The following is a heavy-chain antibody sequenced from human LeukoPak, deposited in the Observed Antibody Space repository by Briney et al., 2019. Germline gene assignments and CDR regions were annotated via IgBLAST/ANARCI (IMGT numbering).Heavy chain of an antibody. CDR2: IYYSGST. J-gene: IGHJ3*02. Sequence: PSETLSLTCTVSSGSISSSSYYWSWIRQPPGKGLEWIGYIYYSGSTNYNPSLKSRVTISVDTSKNQFSLKLSSVTAADTAVYYCARGYLNDAFDTWGQGTMVTVSS. CDR1: SGSISSSSYY. V-gene: IGHV4-61*01. CDR3: ARGYLNDAFDT. D-gene: IGHD2/OR15-2a*01.